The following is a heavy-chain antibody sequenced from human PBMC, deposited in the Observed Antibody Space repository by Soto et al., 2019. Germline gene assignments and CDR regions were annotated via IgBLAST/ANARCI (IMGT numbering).Heavy chain of an antibody. J-gene: IGHJ6*02. CDR1: GFVFKNYE. CDR2: ISNSGNTI. Sequence: GGSLRLSCVASGFVFKNYEMNWVRQAPGKGPEWISYISNSGNTIYVADSMRGRFTISRDNAKNSLFLQMDSLRADDTAVYYCARDIDNRDYYYGLDVWGQGTTVTVSS. CDR3: ARDIDNRDYYYGLDV. V-gene: IGHV3-48*03. D-gene: IGHD1-20*01.